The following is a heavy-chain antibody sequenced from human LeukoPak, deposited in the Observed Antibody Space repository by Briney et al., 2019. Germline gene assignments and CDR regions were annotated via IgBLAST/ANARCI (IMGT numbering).Heavy chain of an antibody. J-gene: IGHJ6*03. CDR2: ISSSGSTI. V-gene: IGHV3-48*03. CDR3: ARESAMVYYYMDV. CDR1: GFTFSSYE. D-gene: IGHD2-2*01. Sequence: GGSLRLSCAASGFTFSSYEMNWVRQAPGKGLEWVSYISSSGSTIYYADSVKGRFIISRDNAKNSLYLQMNSLGAEDTAIYYCARESAMVYYYMDVWGKGTTVTVSS.